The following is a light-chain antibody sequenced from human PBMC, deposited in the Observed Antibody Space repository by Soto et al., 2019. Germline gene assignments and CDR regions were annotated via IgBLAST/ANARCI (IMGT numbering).Light chain of an antibody. CDR1: SSNIGRNT. J-gene: IGLJ2*01. V-gene: IGLV1-44*01. Sequence: HSVLTQPPSASGTPGQRVTISCSGSSSNIGRNTVNWYQQLPGTAPKVLIYSNNQRPSGVPDRLSGSKSGTSASLAISGLQSEDEADYYCAAWDDSLNAVVFGGGTQLTVL. CDR2: SNN. CDR3: AAWDDSLNAVV.